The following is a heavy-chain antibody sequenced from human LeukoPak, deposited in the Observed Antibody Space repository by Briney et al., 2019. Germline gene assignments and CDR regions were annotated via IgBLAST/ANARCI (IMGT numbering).Heavy chain of an antibody. CDR3: AKPIAAKPPYYYYYMDV. Sequence: PGGSLRLSCAASGFTFSSYAMSWVRQAPGKGLEWVSAISGSGGSTYYADSVKGRFTISRDNSKNTLYLQMNSLRAEDTAVYYCAKPIAAKPPYYYYYMDVWGKGTTVTVSS. CDR2: ISGSGGST. D-gene: IGHD6-13*01. CDR1: GFTFSSYA. V-gene: IGHV3-23*01. J-gene: IGHJ6*03.